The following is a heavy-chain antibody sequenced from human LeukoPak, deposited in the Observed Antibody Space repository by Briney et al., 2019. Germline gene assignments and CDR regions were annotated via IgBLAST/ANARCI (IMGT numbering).Heavy chain of an antibody. J-gene: IGHJ4*02. CDR3: ARLGEQWLASFVY. D-gene: IGHD6-19*01. CDR1: GGSISSYY. Sequence: SETLSLTCTASGGSISSYYWSWIRQPPGKGLKWIGYIYYSESTNYNPSLKSRVTISVDTSKNQFSLKLSSVTAADTAVYYCARLGEQWLASFVYWGQGTLVTVSS. V-gene: IGHV4-59*01. CDR2: IYYSEST.